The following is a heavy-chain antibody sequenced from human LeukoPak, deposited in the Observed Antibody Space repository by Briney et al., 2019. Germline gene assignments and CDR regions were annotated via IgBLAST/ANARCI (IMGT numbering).Heavy chain of an antibody. D-gene: IGHD3-10*01. J-gene: IGHJ5*02. CDR1: GGSISSGDYY. V-gene: IGHV4-30-4*01. Sequence: SQTLSLMCTVSGGSISSGDYYWSWIRQPPGKGREWIGYIYYRGSTYYNPSLKSRVSISVDTSRNQFSLKLSSVTAADTAVYYCARMYYYGSGSYGLSPPIWFDPWGQGTLVTVSS. CDR3: ARMYYYGSGSYGLSPPIWFDP. CDR2: IYYRGST.